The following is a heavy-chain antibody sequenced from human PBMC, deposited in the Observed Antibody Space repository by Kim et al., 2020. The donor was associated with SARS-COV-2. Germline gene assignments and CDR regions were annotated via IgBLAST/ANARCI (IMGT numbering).Heavy chain of an antibody. CDR3: AARPIGVTIFRVVKGPFDP. D-gene: IGHD3-3*01. CDR1: GGSISSGGYY. CDR2: IYYSGST. V-gene: IGHV4-31*03. Sequence: SETLSLTCTVSGGSISSGGYYWSWIRQHPGKGLEWIGYIYYSGSTYYNPSLKSRVTISVDTSKNQFSLKLSSVTAADTAVYYCAARPIGVTIFRVVKGPFDPWGQGTLVTVSS. J-gene: IGHJ5*02.